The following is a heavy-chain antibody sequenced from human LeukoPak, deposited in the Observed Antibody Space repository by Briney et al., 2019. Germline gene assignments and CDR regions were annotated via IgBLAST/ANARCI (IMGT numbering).Heavy chain of an antibody. CDR2: ISYDGSNK. Sequence: GGSLRLSCAASGFTFSSYGMHWVRQAPGKGLEWVALISYDGSNKYYADSVKGRFTISRDNSKNTLYLQVDSLRAEDTAVYYCAKDPELWGQGTLVTVSS. J-gene: IGHJ4*02. D-gene: IGHD3-10*01. V-gene: IGHV3-30*18. CDR3: AKDPEL. CDR1: GFTFSSYG.